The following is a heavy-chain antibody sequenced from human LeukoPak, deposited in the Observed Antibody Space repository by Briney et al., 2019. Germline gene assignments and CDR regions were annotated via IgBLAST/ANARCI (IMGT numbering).Heavy chain of an antibody. V-gene: IGHV3-66*01. CDR2: IYSGGST. CDR1: GFTVSSNY. J-gene: IGHJ4*02. D-gene: IGHD2/OR15-2a*01. CDR3: AKDRVQIATYFFDI. Sequence: GGSLRLSCAASGFTVSSNYMSWVRQAPGKGLEWVSVIYSGGSTYYAGSVKGRFTISRDNSKNTLYLQMNSLRPEDTAVYFCAKDRVQIATYFFDIWGQGTLVTVSS.